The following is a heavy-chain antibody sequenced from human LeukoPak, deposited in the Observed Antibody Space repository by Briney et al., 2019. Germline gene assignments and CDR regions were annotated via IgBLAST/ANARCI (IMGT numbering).Heavy chain of an antibody. CDR2: ISSRSSFI. D-gene: IGHD6-19*01. J-gene: IGHJ4*02. CDR3: ARGSAGGSGWLN. Sequence: GGSLRLSCAASGFTFSSYSMNWVRQAPGKGLEWVSSISSRSSFIYYADSVKGRFTISRDNAKNSLYLQMNSLRAEDTAVYYCARGSAGGSGWLNWGQGTLVTVST. CDR1: GFTFSSYS. V-gene: IGHV3-21*01.